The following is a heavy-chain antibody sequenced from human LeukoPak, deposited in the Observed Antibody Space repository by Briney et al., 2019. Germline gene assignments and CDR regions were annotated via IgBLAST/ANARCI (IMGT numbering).Heavy chain of an antibody. D-gene: IGHD3-10*01. CDR1: GFSFSGFD. CDR3: ARDSVWFGDLLN. CDR2: IGTSVNAI. V-gene: IGHV3-48*03. Sequence: GGSLRLSCAASGFSFSGFDMNWVRQAPGKGLEWIAHIGTSVNAIYYADSVKGRFTISRDNARDSLLLQMDSLRVEDTAVYYCARDSVWFGDLLNWGQGALVIVST. J-gene: IGHJ4*02.